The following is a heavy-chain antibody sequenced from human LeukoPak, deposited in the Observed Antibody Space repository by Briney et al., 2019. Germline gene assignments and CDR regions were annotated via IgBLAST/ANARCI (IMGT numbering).Heavy chain of an antibody. D-gene: IGHD1-26*01. J-gene: IGHJ4*02. V-gene: IGHV3-7*01. Sequence: GGSLRLSCGASGFTFSSYWMSWVRQAPGKGLEWVANIKQDGREKYYVDSVRGRFTISRDNAKNSLYLQMNNLRVDDTAVYYCVRDYRGGWNDYWGQGTLVTVSS. CDR2: IKQDGREK. CDR3: VRDYRGGWNDY. CDR1: GFTFSSYW.